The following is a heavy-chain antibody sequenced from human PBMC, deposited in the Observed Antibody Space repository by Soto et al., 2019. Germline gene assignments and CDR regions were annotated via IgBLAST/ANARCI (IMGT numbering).Heavy chain of an antibody. V-gene: IGHV3-30-3*01. D-gene: IGHD4-17*01. CDR3: ARDNHDYGDGWFDP. CDR1: GFTFSSYA. CDR2: ISYDGSNK. Sequence: QVQLVESGGGVVQPGRSLRLSCAASGFTFSSYAMHWVRQAPGKGLEWVAVISYDGSNKYYADSVKGRFTISRDNSKNTLYRQMNSLRAEDTAVYYCARDNHDYGDGWFDPWGQGTLVTVSS. J-gene: IGHJ5*02.